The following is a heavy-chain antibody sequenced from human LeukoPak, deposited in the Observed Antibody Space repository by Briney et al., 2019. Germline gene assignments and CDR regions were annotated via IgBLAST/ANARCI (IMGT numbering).Heavy chain of an antibody. J-gene: IGHJ6*03. CDR1: GFTFSSYW. V-gene: IGHV3-7*01. CDR2: IKQDGSEK. Sequence: PGGSLRLSCAASGFTFSSYWMSWVRQAPGKGLEWVANIKQDGSEKYYVDSVKGRFTISRDNAKNSLYLQMNSLRAEDTAVYYCARVTPTVSYQHYYYYMDVWGKGTTVTISS. D-gene: IGHD1-26*01. CDR3: ARVTPTVSYQHYYYYMDV.